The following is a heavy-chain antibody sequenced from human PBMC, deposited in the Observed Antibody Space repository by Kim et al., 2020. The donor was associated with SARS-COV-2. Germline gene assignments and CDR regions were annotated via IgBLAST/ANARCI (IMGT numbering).Heavy chain of an antibody. Sequence: NYHPSLKSRVNISVDKSKSPFALNINSVTAADTAVYFCARGYDYGAYKFDPWGQGTLVTVSS. V-gene: IGHV4-4*01. D-gene: IGHD4-17*01. J-gene: IGHJ5*02. CDR3: ARGYDYGAYKFDP.